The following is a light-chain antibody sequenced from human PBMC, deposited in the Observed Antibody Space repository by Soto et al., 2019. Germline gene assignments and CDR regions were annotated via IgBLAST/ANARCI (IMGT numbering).Light chain of an antibody. V-gene: IGKV3-20*01. CDR2: GAS. Sequence: EIVLTQSPDTLSLSPGERVTLSCRASQSVTNNYLAWYQQKPGQGPRLLIHGASSRAADTLDRFSGSGSGTDFTLTISRLEPEDFALYYCHQYGATPGTFGQGTKLDIK. J-gene: IGKJ1*01. CDR3: HQYGATPGT. CDR1: QSVTNNY.